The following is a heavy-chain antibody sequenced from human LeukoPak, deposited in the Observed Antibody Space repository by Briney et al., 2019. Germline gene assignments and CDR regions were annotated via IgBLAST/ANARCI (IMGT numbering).Heavy chain of an antibody. D-gene: IGHD3-22*01. CDR3: ARSYYYDSSGSLA. V-gene: IGHV1-2*02. CDR1: GYTFTGY. CDR2: INPNSGGT. Sequence: ASVKVSCKASGYTFTGYMHWVRQAPGQGLEWMGGINPNSGGTNYAQKFQGRATMTRDTSISTAYMELSRLRSDDTAVYYCARSYYYDSSGSLAWGQGTLVTVSS. J-gene: IGHJ5*02.